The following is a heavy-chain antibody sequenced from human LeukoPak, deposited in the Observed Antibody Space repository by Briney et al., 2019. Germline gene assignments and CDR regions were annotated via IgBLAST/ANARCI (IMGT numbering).Heavy chain of an antibody. J-gene: IGHJ6*02. CDR2: ISYDGSNK. V-gene: IGHV3-30*07. Sequence: GGSLRLSCAASGFTFSSYAMHWVRQAPGKGVEWVAVISYDGSNKYYADSVKGRFTISRDNSKKTVSLQLNSLRAEDTAVYYCTKGGDFTNSWYYYGMDVWGQGTTVIVSS. CDR1: GFTFSSYA. D-gene: IGHD6-13*01. CDR3: TKGGDFTNSWYYYGMDV.